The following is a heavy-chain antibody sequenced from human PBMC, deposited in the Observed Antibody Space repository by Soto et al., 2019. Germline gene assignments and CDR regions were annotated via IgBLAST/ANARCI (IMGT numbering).Heavy chain of an antibody. Sequence: DVQLVESGGGLVQPGRSLRLSCVGYGFTFNDYAMHWVRQAPGKGLEWVSGISWNSVAIKYADSVKGRFTISRDNAKDSLYLEMDSLTVDDTALYYCAKVRGSSGWERWFDPWGQGTLVTVSS. CDR3: AKVRGSSGWERWFDP. V-gene: IGHV3-9*01. CDR2: ISWNSVAI. CDR1: GFTFNDYA. D-gene: IGHD6-19*01. J-gene: IGHJ5*02.